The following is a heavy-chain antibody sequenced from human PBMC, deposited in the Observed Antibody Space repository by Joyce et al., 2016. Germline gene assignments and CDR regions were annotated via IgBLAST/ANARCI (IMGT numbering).Heavy chain of an antibody. V-gene: IGHV3-21*01. CDR3: ARGGISYYYAMDV. J-gene: IGHJ6*02. CDR2: ISGTSYYI. Sequence: QLVESGGGVVKPGGSRRLSCEASGSTFSSSSMSWFRQVPGKGLEWVAAISGTSYYIFHAETVRGRFTVSRDNAKKTLYLQMNSLRAEDSAVFYCARGGISYYYAMDVWGQGTTVTVSS. D-gene: IGHD3-16*01. CDR1: GSTFSSSS.